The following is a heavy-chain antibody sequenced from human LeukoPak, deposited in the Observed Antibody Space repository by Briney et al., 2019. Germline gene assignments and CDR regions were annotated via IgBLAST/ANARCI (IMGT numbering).Heavy chain of an antibody. Sequence: ASVKVSCKASGYTFTSYDINWVRQATGQGLEWMGWMNPNSGNTGYAQKFQGRVTMTRNTSISIVYMELSSLTSEDTAVYYCAKDPIFSGSYGVFDSWGQGTLVTVSS. CDR2: MNPNSGNT. CDR3: AKDPIFSGSYGVFDS. CDR1: GYTFTSYD. J-gene: IGHJ4*02. D-gene: IGHD1-26*01. V-gene: IGHV1-8*01.